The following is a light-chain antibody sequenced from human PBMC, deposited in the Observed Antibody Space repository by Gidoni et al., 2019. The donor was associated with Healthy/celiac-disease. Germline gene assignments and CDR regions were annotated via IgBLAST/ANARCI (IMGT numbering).Light chain of an antibody. CDR3: QQRSHWPWT. Sequence: EMELTQSPATLSLSPGERATLSCRASQSVSSYLAWYQQKPGQAPRLLIYAASNRATGIPARFSGSGSGTDFTLTISSLDPEAFAVYYCQQRSHWPWTFGQGTKVEIK. J-gene: IGKJ1*01. V-gene: IGKV3-11*01. CDR1: QSVSSY. CDR2: AAS.